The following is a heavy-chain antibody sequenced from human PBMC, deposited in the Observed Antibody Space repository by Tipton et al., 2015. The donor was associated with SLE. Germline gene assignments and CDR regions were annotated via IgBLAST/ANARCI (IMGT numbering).Heavy chain of an antibody. J-gene: IGHJ4*02. CDR3: ARVGLVAPAAISSGFDY. V-gene: IGHV4-39*07. CDR2: IYYSGST. CDR1: GGSISSSSYY. Sequence: TLSLTCTVPGGSISSSSYYWGWIRQPPGKGLEWIGSIYYSGSTYYNPSLKSRVTISVDTSKNQFSLNLSSVTAADTAVYYCARVGLVAPAAISSGFDYWGQGTLVTVSS. D-gene: IGHD2-2*02.